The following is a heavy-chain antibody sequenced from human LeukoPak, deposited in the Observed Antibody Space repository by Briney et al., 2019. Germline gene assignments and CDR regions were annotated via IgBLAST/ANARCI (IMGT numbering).Heavy chain of an antibody. V-gene: IGHV3-48*02. D-gene: IGHD1-26*01. CDR1: GFTFSGYT. J-gene: IGHJ3*02. CDR2: ISSSSSIM. CDR3: ARDKSGSDSARGAVIDI. Sequence: GGSLRLSCAASGFTFSGYTMNWVRKAPGKGLEWISYISSSSSIMYYADSVKGRFSISRDNAKNSLYLQMNSLRDEDTAVYYCARDKSGSDSARGAVIDICGQGAMVTVSS.